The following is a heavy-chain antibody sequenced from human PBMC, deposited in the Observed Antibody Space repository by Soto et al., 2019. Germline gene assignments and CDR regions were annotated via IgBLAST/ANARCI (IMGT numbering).Heavy chain of an antibody. D-gene: IGHD5-18*01. CDR2: ISGSGGST. Sequence: GSLRLSCAASGFTFSSYAMSWVRQAPGKGLEWVSAISGSGGSTYYADSVKGRFTISRDNSKNTLYLQMNSLRAEDTAVYYCAKEGYSYGPPKKYYFDYWGQGTLVTVSS. V-gene: IGHV3-23*01. J-gene: IGHJ4*02. CDR3: AKEGYSYGPPKKYYFDY. CDR1: GFTFSSYA.